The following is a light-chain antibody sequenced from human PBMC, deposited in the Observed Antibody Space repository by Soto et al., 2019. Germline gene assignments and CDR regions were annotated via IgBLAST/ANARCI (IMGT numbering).Light chain of an antibody. CDR2: GAS. CDR3: QQYNNWHFT. Sequence: EIVMTQSPATLSVSPGERATLSCRASQSVGNTLAWYQQKPGQAPRLLIYGASTRATGIPARFSGSGSGTEFTLTISSLQSEDFAVYYCQQYNNWHFTFGPGTKVDIK. CDR1: QSVGNT. V-gene: IGKV3-15*01. J-gene: IGKJ3*01.